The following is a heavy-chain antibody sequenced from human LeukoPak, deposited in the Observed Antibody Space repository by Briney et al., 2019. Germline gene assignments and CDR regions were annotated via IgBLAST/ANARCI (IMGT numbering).Heavy chain of an antibody. V-gene: IGHV4-38-2*02. J-gene: IGHJ4*02. CDR2: IYHSGGT. CDR3: ASSPLLRFLEWLLHFDY. CDR1: GYSISSGYY. D-gene: IGHD3-3*01. Sequence: PSETLSLTCTVSGYSISSGYYWGWIRQPPGRGLEWIGSIYHSGGTYYKPSLKSRVTISVDTSKNQFSLKLSSVTAADTAVYYCASSPLLRFLEWLLHFDYWGQGTLVTVSS.